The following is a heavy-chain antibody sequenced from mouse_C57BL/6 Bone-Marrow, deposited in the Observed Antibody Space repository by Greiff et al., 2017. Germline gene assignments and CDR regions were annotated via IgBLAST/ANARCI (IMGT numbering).Heavy chain of an antibody. CDR1: GYTFTSYW. V-gene: IGHV1-74*01. CDR3: ARIYYDYDAGGGY. CDR2: IHPSDSDT. Sequence: KESCKASGYTFTSYWMHWVKQRPGQGLEWIGRIHPSDSDTNYNQKFKGKATLTVDKSSSTAYMQLSSLTSEDSAVYYCARIYYDYDAGGGYWGQGTSVTVSS. J-gene: IGHJ4*01. D-gene: IGHD2-4*01.